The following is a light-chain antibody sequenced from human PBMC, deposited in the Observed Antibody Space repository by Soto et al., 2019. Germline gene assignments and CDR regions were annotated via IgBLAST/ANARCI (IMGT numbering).Light chain of an antibody. CDR1: QSVTTN. Sequence: VMTQSPATLSVSPGERATLSCRASQSVTTNLAWYQQRPGQAPRLLIYGASTRAANIPARFSGSGSETEFTLTISRLQSEDFAIYYCQQYNSWPSRTFGQGTK. V-gene: IGKV3-15*01. CDR3: QQYNSWPSRT. CDR2: GAS. J-gene: IGKJ1*01.